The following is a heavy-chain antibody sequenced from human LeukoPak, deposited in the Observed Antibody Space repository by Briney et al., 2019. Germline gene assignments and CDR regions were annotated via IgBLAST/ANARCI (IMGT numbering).Heavy chain of an antibody. Sequence: ASVKVSCKVSGYTLTELSMHWVRQAPGKGLEWMGGFDPEDGETIYAQKFQGRVTMTEDTSTDTAYMELSSLRSEDTAVYYCATDHERKPSGYYHFDYWGQGTLVTVSS. J-gene: IGHJ4*02. D-gene: IGHD3-22*01. CDR1: GYTLTELS. V-gene: IGHV1-24*01. CDR3: ATDHERKPSGYYHFDY. CDR2: FDPEDGET.